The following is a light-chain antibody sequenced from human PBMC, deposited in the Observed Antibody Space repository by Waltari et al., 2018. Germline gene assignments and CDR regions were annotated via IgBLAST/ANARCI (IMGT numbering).Light chain of an antibody. J-gene: IGLJ2*01. Sequence: QSALTQPASVSGSPGQSVTIFCAGTSNDVGGYNSVSWYQAHPGQAPRVIYDVRDRPSGVSDRFSGSKSGNTASLTISGLQAEDEADYYCSSQSSNDVVLFGGGTKLTVL. CDR2: DVR. CDR1: SNDVGGYNS. V-gene: IGLV2-14*01. CDR3: SSQSSNDVVL.